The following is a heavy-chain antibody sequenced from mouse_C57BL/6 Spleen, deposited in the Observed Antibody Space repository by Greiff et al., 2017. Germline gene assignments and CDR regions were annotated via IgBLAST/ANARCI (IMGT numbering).Heavy chain of an antibody. J-gene: IGHJ2*01. CDR3: ARSSITTVVAGDFDY. V-gene: IGHV1-69*01. CDR1: GYTFTSYW. Sequence: VQLQQPGAELVMPGASVKLSCKASGYTFTSYWMHWVKQRPGQGLEWIGEIDPSDSYTNYNQKFKGKSTLTVDKSSSAAYMQLSSLTSEDSAVYDCARSSITTVVAGDFDYWGQGTTLTVSS. CDR2: IDPSDSYT. D-gene: IGHD1-1*01.